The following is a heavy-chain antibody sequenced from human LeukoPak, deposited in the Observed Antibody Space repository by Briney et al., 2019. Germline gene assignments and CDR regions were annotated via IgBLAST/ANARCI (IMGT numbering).Heavy chain of an antibody. J-gene: IGHJ6*03. CDR1: GYSISTGYY. V-gene: IGHV4-38-2*02. CDR2: IYHSGST. Sequence: KPSETLSLTWTLYGYSISTGYYWGWIRQPPGKGLEWIGSIYHSGSTYYNPSLKSRVTISVDTSKNQFSLKLSSVTAADTAVYYCARDPPPYYMDVWGKGTTVTVSS. CDR3: ARDPPPYYMDV.